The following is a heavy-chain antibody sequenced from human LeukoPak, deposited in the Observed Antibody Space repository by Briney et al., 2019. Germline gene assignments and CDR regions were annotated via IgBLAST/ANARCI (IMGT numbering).Heavy chain of an antibody. V-gene: IGHV4-61*02. J-gene: IGHJ4*02. Sequence: PSETLSLTCTVSGGSISSGSYYWSWIRQPAGKGLEWIGRIYTSGSTNYNPSLKSRVTISVDTSKNQFSLKLSSVTAADTAVYYCARDLYYYDSSGGQGYWGQGTLVTVSS. D-gene: IGHD3-22*01. CDR2: IYTSGST. CDR3: ARDLYYYDSSGGQGY. CDR1: GGSISSGSYY.